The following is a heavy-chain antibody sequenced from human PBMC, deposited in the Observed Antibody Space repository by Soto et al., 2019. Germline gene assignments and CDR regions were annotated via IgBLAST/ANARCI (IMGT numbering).Heavy chain of an antibody. V-gene: IGHV5-51*01. J-gene: IGHJ4*02. D-gene: IGHD3-22*01. CDR3: ARSILSRSVGSGYYFGY. CDR2: IYPGDSDT. Sequence: GESLKISCKGSGYSFTSYWIGWVRQMPGKGLEWMGIIYPGDSDTRYSPSFQGQVTISADKSISTAYLQWSSLKASDTAMYYCARSILSRSVGSGYYFGYWGQGTLVTVSS. CDR1: GYSFTSYW.